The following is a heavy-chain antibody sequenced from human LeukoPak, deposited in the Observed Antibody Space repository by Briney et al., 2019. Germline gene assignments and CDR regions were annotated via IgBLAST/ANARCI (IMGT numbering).Heavy chain of an antibody. CDR3: ARDPNYDILTGYYNPIFDY. D-gene: IGHD3-9*01. J-gene: IGHJ4*02. CDR2: ISGSGGST. Sequence: GVSLRLSCAASGLTFSGYAMSWFRQAPGKGLEWVSTISGSGGSTYYADSVMGRFTISRDNSKNTLYLQMNSLRAEDTAVYYCARDPNYDILTGYYNPIFDYWGQGTLVTVSS. CDR1: GLTFSGYA. V-gene: IGHV3-23*01.